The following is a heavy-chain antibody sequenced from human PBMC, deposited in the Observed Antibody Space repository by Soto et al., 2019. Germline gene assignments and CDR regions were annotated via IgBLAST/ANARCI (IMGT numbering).Heavy chain of an antibody. Sequence: LRLSCAASGFTFSSYSMNWVRQAPGKGLEWVSSISSSSYIYYADSVKGRFTISRDNAKNSLYLQMNSLRAEDTAVYYCARDSGMTVTTGSYYYYYGMDVWGQGTTVTVS. CDR1: GFTFSSYS. D-gene: IGHD4-17*01. V-gene: IGHV3-21*01. J-gene: IGHJ6*02. CDR3: ARDSGMTVTTGSYYYYYGMDV. CDR2: ISSSSYI.